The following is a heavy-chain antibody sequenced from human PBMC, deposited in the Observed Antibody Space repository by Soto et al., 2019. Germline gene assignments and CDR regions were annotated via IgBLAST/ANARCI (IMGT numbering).Heavy chain of an antibody. CDR3: ALNTYYDFWSGSDDYYYYGMDV. D-gene: IGHD3-3*01. V-gene: IGHV1-18*01. Sequence: QVQQVQSGAEVKKPGASVKVSCKASGYTFTSYGISWVRQAPGQGLEWMGWISAYNGNTNYAQKLQGRVTMTTDTSTSTAYMELRSLRSDDTAVYYCALNTYYDFWSGSDDYYYYGMDVWGQGTTVTVSS. CDR1: GYTFTSYG. CDR2: ISAYNGNT. J-gene: IGHJ6*02.